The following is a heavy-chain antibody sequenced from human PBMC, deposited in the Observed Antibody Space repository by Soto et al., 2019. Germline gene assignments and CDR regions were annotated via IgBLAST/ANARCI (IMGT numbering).Heavy chain of an antibody. D-gene: IGHD3-10*01. V-gene: IGHV4-39*01. J-gene: IGHJ5*01. CDR1: GASINNFAYY. CDR3: ARRERYYGSPGWFDP. CDR2: VYHNENT. Sequence: LETLSLTCSVSGASINNFAYYWGWIRQPPGKGLEWIGTVYHNENTYYNPSLKSRVAISVDTAKNQFSLNLRSVTAADTAIYFCARRERYYGSPGWFDPWGQGTLVTVS.